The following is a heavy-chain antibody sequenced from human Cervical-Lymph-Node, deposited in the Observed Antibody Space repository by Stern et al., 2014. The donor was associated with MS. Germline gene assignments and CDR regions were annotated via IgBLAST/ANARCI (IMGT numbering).Heavy chain of an antibody. D-gene: IGHD4-11*01. CDR3: ASPNDYSNYVPFDS. J-gene: IGHJ4*02. CDR2: ISGSSGDT. V-gene: IGHV3-23*04. CDR1: GFTFSSYS. Sequence: EVQLVQSGGGLVQPGGSLRLSCAASGFTFSSYSMSWVRQAPGKGLEWVSAISGSSGDTYYADSVKGRFTISRDNSKNTLYLQMNSLRVEDTALYYCASPNDYSNYVPFDSWGQGTLVTVYS.